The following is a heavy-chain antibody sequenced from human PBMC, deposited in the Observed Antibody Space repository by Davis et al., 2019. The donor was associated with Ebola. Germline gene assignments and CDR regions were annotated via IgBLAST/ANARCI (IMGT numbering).Heavy chain of an antibody. V-gene: IGHV3-30*02. CDR1: GFTFSSYG. CDR3: AKDLGYYGMDV. J-gene: IGHJ6*02. Sequence: GGSLRLSCAASGFTFSSYGMHWVRTPPGKGLEWATFIRFDRSNKYYADSVKGRFTIARDNSRDTLYLQMNSLRPEDTAVYYCAKDLGYYGMDVWGQGTTVTVSS. CDR2: IRFDRSNK.